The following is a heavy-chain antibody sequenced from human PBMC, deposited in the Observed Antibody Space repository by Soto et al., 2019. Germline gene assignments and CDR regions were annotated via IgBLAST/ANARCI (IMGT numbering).Heavy chain of an antibody. V-gene: IGHV4-31*03. D-gene: IGHD2-15*01. CDR3: ARSVVVVAATPLFDY. CDR2: IYYSGST. CDR1: GGSISSGGYY. Sequence: QVQLQESGPGLVKPSQTLSLTCTVSGGSISSGGYYWSWIRQHPGKGLEWIGYIYYSGSTYYNPSLKSRVTIXXDXSXXQFSLKLSSVTAADTAVYYCARSVVVVAATPLFDYWGQGTLVTVSS. J-gene: IGHJ4*02.